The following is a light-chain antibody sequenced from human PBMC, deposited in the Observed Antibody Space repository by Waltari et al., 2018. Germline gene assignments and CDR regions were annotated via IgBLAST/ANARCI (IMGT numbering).Light chain of an antibody. CDR3: MIWHSSASV. CDR2: YKSDSDK. Sequence: QAVLTQPSSLSASPGASASLTCTLRRGLNFGTYRIYCYQQKPGSPPQYLLRYKSDSDKQHGSGVPSRFSGSKDASANAGILLISGLQSEDEADYYCMIWHSSASVFGTGTKVTVL. CDR1: RGLNFGTYR. J-gene: IGLJ1*01. V-gene: IGLV5-45*03.